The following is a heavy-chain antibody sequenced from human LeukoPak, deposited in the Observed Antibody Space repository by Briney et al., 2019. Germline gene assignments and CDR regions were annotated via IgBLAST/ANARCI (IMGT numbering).Heavy chain of an antibody. CDR3: ARERIAAAGYYYYGMTS. CDR1: GFTFSSYA. V-gene: IGHV3-30-3*01. CDR2: ISYDGSNK. J-gene: IGHJ6*02. D-gene: IGHD6-13*01. Sequence: PGGSLRLSCAASGFTFSSYAMHWVRQAPGKGLEWVAVISYDGSNKYYADSVKGRFTISRDNSKNTLYLQMNSLRAEDTAVYYCARERIAAAGYYYYGMTSGAKGPRSPSP.